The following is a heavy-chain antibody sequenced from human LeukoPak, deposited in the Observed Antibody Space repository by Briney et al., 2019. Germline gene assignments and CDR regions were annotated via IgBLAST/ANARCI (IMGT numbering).Heavy chain of an antibody. CDR1: GVSISSSNSY. Sequence: SETLSLTCTVSGVSISSSNSYWGWIRQPPGKGLEWIGSIYYSGNTYYNASLKSQVSISIDTSKNQFSLRLTSVTAADTAVYYCARGAYGGTDSWGQGTLVTVSS. CDR3: ARGAYGGTDS. CDR2: IYYSGNT. J-gene: IGHJ4*02. V-gene: IGHV4-39*01. D-gene: IGHD4-23*01.